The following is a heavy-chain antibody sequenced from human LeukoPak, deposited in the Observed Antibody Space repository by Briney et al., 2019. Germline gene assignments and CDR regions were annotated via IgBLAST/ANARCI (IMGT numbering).Heavy chain of an antibody. D-gene: IGHD5-12*01. CDR3: AKVVSTGYDNYFDY. V-gene: IGHV3-30*18. J-gene: IGHJ4*02. CDR1: GFTFSNYG. CDR2: ISYDGKNY. Sequence: PGRSLRLSCVASGFTFSNYGMHWVRQAPGKGLEWVALISYDGKNYNYADSVKGRFTISRDNSKNTLYLQMNSLRPEDTAVYYCAKVVSTGYDNYFDYWGQGTLVTVSS.